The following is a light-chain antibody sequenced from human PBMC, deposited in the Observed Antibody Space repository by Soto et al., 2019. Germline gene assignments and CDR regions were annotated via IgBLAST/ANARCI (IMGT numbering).Light chain of an antibody. CDR3: QSYDSSLSGYV. Sequence: QAVVTQPPSVSGAPGQRVTISCTGSSSNIGAGFDVHWYQQLPGTAPKLLIYGNVDRPSGVPDRFSGSKSGTSASLAITGLQAEEEADYYCQSYDSSLSGYVFGTGTKLPVL. V-gene: IGLV1-40*01. CDR1: SSNIGAGFD. CDR2: GNV. J-gene: IGLJ1*01.